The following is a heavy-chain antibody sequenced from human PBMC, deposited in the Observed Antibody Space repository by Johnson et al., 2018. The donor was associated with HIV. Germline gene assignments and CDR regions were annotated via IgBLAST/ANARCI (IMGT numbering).Heavy chain of an antibody. J-gene: IGHJ3*02. CDR2: ISYDGSNK. V-gene: IGHV3-30*18. D-gene: IGHD4-23*01. Sequence: QVLLVESGGGVVQPGRSLRLSCAASGFTFSSYGMHWVRQAPGKGLEWVAIISYDGSNKHYADSVKGRFTISRDNSKNTLYLQMNSLRAEDTAVYYCAKESETYGGNIGFEHPFDIWGQGTMVTVSS. CDR3: AKESETYGGNIGFEHPFDI. CDR1: GFTFSSYG.